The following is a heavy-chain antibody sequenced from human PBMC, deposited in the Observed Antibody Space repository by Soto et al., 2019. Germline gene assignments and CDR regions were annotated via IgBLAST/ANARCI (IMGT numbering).Heavy chain of an antibody. CDR3: ARRGPGTYFDY. CDR2: VNSGGGST. J-gene: IGHJ4*02. D-gene: IGHD6-13*01. V-gene: IGHV3-74*01. CDR1: GFTFSSYW. Sequence: GSLRLSCAASGFTFSSYWMHWVRQAPGKGLVWVSGVNSGGGSTNYADSVKGRFTISRDNAKNTLYLQMNSLRAEDTAVYYCARRGPGTYFDYWGQGTLVTVSS.